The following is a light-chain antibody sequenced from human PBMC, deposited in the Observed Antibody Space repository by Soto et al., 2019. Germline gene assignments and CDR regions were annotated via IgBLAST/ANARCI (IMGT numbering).Light chain of an antibody. CDR3: QQYDTSPAT. J-gene: IGKJ1*01. CDR1: ETIVKNY. V-gene: IGKV3-20*01. CDR2: GAS. Sequence: DIVLTQSPGTLSSSPGERATLSCRARETIVKNYLAWYQQKPGQAPRLLIYGASSRATGIPDRFSGSGSGTDFTLTISRLEPEDFAVYYCQQYDTSPATVGQGTKVEIK.